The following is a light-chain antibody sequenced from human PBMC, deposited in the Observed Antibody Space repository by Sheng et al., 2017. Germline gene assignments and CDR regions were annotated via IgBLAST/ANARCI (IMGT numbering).Light chain of an antibody. J-gene: IGLJ2*01. CDR3: GTWDNSLNAVL. V-gene: IGLV1-51*02. CDR1: NSNIGSYY. CDR2: ENN. Sequence: QSVLTQPPSVSAAPGQKVTISCSGSNSNIGSYYVSWYQQLPGTAPELLIYENNKRPSGIPDRFSGPKSGTSATLGITGLQTGDEADYYCGTWDNSLNAVLFGGGTQLTVL.